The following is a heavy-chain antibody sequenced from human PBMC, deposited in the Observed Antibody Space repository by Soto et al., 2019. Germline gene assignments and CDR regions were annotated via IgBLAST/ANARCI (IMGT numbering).Heavy chain of an antibody. CDR3: ARGGIVAVPAALSSYDDYTNYRFDS. J-gene: IGHJ4*02. CDR2: IIPVFGTT. D-gene: IGHD2-15*01. V-gene: IGHV1-69*01. CDR1: GGLFSSYA. Sequence: QVQLVQSGAEVKKPGSSMKISCKASGGLFSSYAISWVRQAPGQGLEWMGGIIPVFGTTNYAQKFQDRVTITADESTNTAYMDLSSLRSEDTAIYYCARGGIVAVPAALSSYDDYTNYRFDSWGQGTLVSVSS.